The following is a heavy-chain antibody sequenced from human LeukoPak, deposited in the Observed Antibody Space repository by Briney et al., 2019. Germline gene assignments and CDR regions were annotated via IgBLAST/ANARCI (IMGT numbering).Heavy chain of an antibody. CDR1: GYTFTSYG. D-gene: IGHD3-22*01. CDR2: INPNSGGT. J-gene: IGHJ1*01. CDR3: ARGSYDSSDFEYFHH. V-gene: IGHV1-2*02. Sequence: ASVKVSCKASGYTFTSYGISWVRQAPGQGLEWMGWINPNSGGTNYAQKFQGRVTMTRDTSIGTAYMELNRLRSDDTAVYYCARGSYDSSDFEYFHHWGQGTLVTVSS.